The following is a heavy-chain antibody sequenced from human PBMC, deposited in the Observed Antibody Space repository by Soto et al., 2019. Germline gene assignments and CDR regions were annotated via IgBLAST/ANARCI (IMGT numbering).Heavy chain of an antibody. CDR2: ILHDGINK. CDR1: GFTFSNYG. Sequence: QVQLVESGGVVVQPGRSLRLSCAASGFTFSNYGMHLVRQAPGKGLEWVARILHDGINKYYADSVKGRFTISRDTSEDTLYLQMNSLSAEDTGVYYCARDLSGTIDYWGQGTLVTVSA. J-gene: IGHJ4*02. CDR3: ARDLSGTIDY. V-gene: IGHV3-33*01. D-gene: IGHD1-7*01.